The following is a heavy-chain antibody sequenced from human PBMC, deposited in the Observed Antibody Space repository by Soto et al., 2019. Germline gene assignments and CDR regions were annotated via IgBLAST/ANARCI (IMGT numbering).Heavy chain of an antibody. Sequence: SVKVSCKASGGTFSSYAISWVRQAPGQGLEWMGGIIPIFGTANYAQKFQGRVTITADESTSTAYMELSSLRSEDTAVYYCARDQYYYGSGSPTWFDPWGQGTLVTVSS. J-gene: IGHJ5*02. CDR2: IIPIFGTA. V-gene: IGHV1-69*13. CDR3: ARDQYYYGSGSPTWFDP. CDR1: GGTFSSYA. D-gene: IGHD3-10*01.